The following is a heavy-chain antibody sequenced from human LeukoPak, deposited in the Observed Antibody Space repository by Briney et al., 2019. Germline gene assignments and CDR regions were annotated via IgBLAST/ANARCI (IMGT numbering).Heavy chain of an antibody. J-gene: IGHJ3*02. CDR3: ASPSSGWGSAFDI. Sequence: GESLKISCKGSGYSFTSYWIGWVRQMPGKGLEWMGIIYPGDSDTRYSPSFQGRVTISADKSISTAYLQWSSLKASDTAMYYCASPSSGWGSAFDIWGQGTMVTVSS. CDR1: GYSFTSYW. V-gene: IGHV5-51*01. CDR2: IYPGDSDT. D-gene: IGHD6-19*01.